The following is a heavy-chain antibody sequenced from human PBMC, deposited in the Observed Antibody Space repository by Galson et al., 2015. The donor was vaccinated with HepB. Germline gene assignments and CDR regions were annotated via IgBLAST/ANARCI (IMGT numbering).Heavy chain of an antibody. CDR1: GFTFSSYA. J-gene: IGHJ4*02. D-gene: IGHD4/OR15-4a*01. CDR2: ISSSGGRT. V-gene: IGHV3-23*01. Sequence: SLRLSCAASGFTFSSYAMNWVRQAPGKGLEWVSDISSSGGRTYYADSVKGRFTISRDNSQNTLYLQMNNLRAEDTAVYYCAKANYSDVWGQGTLVIVSS. CDR3: AKANYSDV.